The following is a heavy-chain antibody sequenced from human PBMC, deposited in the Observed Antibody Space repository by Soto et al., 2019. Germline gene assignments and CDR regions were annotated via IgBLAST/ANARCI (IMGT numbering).Heavy chain of an antibody. D-gene: IGHD3-3*01. CDR2: VTTFNGKT. Sequence: QVQLVQSGAEVKKPGASVKVSCKTSGYTFINFGISWVRQAPGQGLEWMGWVTTFNGKTNYAQKYQGRLTITADSSTSTVNMELRSLVSDDSAVYYCARDRFAYFDPPASDYWGQGTLVTVSS. J-gene: IGHJ4*02. CDR1: GYTFINFG. V-gene: IGHV1-18*01. CDR3: ARDRFAYFDPPASDY.